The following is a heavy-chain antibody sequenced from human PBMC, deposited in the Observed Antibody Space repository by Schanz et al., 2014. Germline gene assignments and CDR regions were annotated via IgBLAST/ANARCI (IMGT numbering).Heavy chain of an antibody. CDR2: FNDGGVNK. V-gene: IGHV3-23*01. CDR3: AKSQGNSFDS. J-gene: IGHJ4*02. Sequence: EVHLLESGGGLVEPGGSLRLSCATSGFSLDIFAVSWVRQAPGKGLEWVSSFNDGGVNKYYADSVKGRFTISSDNSKSTRYLQMSSLRAEVTAVYYCAKSQGNSFDSWGQGTRVTVAA. CDR1: GFSLDIFA.